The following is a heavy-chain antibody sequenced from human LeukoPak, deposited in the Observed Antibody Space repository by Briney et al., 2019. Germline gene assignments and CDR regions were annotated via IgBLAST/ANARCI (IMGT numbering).Heavy chain of an antibody. V-gene: IGHV3-30-3*01. Sequence: GGSLSLSRAASGFPFSSYAVHRVRQAPGKGLEWVAVISYDGSNKYYGDSAKGRFTISRDNSKNTLYLQMNSLRAEDTAVYYCARPIREWELLGWFDPWGQGTLVTVSS. J-gene: IGHJ5*02. CDR2: ISYDGSNK. D-gene: IGHD1-26*01. CDR3: ARPIREWELLGWFDP. CDR1: GFPFSSYA.